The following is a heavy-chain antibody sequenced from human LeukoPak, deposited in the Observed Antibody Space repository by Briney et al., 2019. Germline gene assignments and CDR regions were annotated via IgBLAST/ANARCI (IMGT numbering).Heavy chain of an antibody. Sequence: PSETLSLTCTVSGGSISSSTYYWGWIRQPPGKGLEWIGSIYYSGSTSYNPSLKSRVTISLDTSKNQFSLKLSSVTAADTAVYYCARERTGGSCHDYWGQGTLVTVSS. CDR3: ARERTGGSCHDY. D-gene: IGHD2-15*01. J-gene: IGHJ4*02. CDR2: IYYSGST. V-gene: IGHV4-39*07. CDR1: GGSISSSTYY.